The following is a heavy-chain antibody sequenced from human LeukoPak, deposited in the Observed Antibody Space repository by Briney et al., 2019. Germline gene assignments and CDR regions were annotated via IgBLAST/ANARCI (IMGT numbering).Heavy chain of an antibody. V-gene: IGHV4-39*01. CDR3: ARHTLKWELKNSFDY. D-gene: IGHD1-26*01. CDR2: IYYSGST. Sequence: SETLSLTRTVSGGSSSISSYYWGWIRQPPWKGLEWIGSIYYSGSTYYNPSLKSRVTISVDTSKNQFSLKLSSVTAADTAVYYCARHTLKWELKNSFDYWGQGTLVTVSS. J-gene: IGHJ4*02. CDR1: GGSSSISSYY.